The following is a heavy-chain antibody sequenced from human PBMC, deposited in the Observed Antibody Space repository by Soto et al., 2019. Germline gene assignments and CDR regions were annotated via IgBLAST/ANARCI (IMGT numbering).Heavy chain of an antibody. CDR1: GDSISSYY. CDR2: IYNNENT. CDR3: ASSSLYVMDV. Sequence: SETLSLTCTVSGDSISSYYWNWMRQPPGKGLEWIGYIYNNENTNYSPSLKSRVTMSIDTSKKQFSLKVGSVTAADTAVYYCASSSLYVMDVWGQGTTVTVSS. J-gene: IGHJ6*02. V-gene: IGHV4-59*08.